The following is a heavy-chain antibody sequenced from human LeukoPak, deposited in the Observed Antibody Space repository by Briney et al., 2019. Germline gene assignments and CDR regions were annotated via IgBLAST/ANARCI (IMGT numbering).Heavy chain of an antibody. CDR1: GFTFSDYY. J-gene: IGHJ6*02. CDR3: ARDIAVAGTHYYYGMDV. Sequence: GGSLRLSCAASGFTFSDYYMSWIRQAPGKGLEWVSYISSSGGTIYYADSVKGRFTISRDNAKNSLYLQMSSLRAEDTAVYYCARDIAVAGTHYYYGMDVWGQGTTVTVSS. V-gene: IGHV3-11*01. D-gene: IGHD6-19*01. CDR2: ISSSGGTI.